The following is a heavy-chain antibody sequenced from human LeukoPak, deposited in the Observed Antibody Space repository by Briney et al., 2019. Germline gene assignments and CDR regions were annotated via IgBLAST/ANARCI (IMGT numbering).Heavy chain of an antibody. J-gene: IGHJ5*02. CDR1: GFIFSDYY. CDR3: ARTGGAGSPSDT. Sequence: RGSLRLSCAASGFIFSDYYMTWIRQAPGKGLEWVSYIGSSGGITYYADSVKGRFTISRDNAKNSLYLEMNSLRDDDTAVYFCARTGGAGSPSDTWGQGTLVTVSS. D-gene: IGHD3-10*01. V-gene: IGHV3-11*01. CDR2: IGSSGGIT.